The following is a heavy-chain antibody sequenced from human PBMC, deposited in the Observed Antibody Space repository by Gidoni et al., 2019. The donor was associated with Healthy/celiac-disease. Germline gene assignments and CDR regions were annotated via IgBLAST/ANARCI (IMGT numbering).Heavy chain of an antibody. CDR2: ISGSGGST. J-gene: IGHJ4*02. CDR1: GFTFSSYA. D-gene: IGHD3-3*01. Sequence: EVQLLESGGGLVQPGGSLRLSCAAPGFTFSSYAMCWVRQAPGKGLEWVSAISGSGGSTYYADSVKGRFTISRDNSKNTLYLQMNSLRAEDTAVYYCAKASYYDFWSGYYEPRTPFYYWGQGTLVTVSS. V-gene: IGHV3-23*01. CDR3: AKASYYDFWSGYYEPRTPFYY.